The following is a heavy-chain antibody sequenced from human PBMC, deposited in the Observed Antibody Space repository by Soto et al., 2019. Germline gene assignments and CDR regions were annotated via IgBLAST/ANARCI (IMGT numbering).Heavy chain of an antibody. CDR2: IKQDGSDK. V-gene: IGHV3-7*05. J-gene: IGHJ4*02. CDR1: GFTFSTYW. Sequence: EVQLVESGGGLVQPGGSLRLSCAASGFTFSTYWMSWVRQAPGIGLEWVANIKQDGSDKYYVNSVKGRFTISRDNAKNSLYLQMNGLRAEDTAVYYCAGVKSLAGHYWGQGTLVTVSS. D-gene: IGHD2-15*01. CDR3: AGVKSLAGHY.